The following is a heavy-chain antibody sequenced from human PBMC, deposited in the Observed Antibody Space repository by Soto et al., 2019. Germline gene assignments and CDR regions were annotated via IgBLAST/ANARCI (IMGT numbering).Heavy chain of an antibody. CDR1: GYTFTSYA. CDR3: ARDVAGLGYCSGGSCYSCWFDP. V-gene: IGHV1-3*01. D-gene: IGHD2-15*01. J-gene: IGHJ5*02. Sequence: ASVKVSCKASGYTFTSYAMHWVRQAPGQRLEWMGWINAGNGNTKYSQKFQGRVTITRDTSASTAYMELSSLRSEDTAVYYCARDVAGLGYCSGGSCYSCWFDPWG. CDR2: INAGNGNT.